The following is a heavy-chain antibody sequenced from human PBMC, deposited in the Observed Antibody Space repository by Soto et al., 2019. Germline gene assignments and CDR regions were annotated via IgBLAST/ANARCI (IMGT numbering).Heavy chain of an antibody. D-gene: IGHD5-18*01. CDR3: AKAQGGLGIQLWLFLAY. CDR2: ISGSGGST. Sequence: PGGSLRLSCAASGFTFSSYAMSWVRQAPGKGLEWVSAISGSGGSTYYADSVKGRFTISRDNSKNTLYLQMNSLRAEDTAVYYCAKAQGGLGIQLWLFLAYWGQGTLVTVSS. V-gene: IGHV3-23*01. J-gene: IGHJ4*02. CDR1: GFTFSSYA.